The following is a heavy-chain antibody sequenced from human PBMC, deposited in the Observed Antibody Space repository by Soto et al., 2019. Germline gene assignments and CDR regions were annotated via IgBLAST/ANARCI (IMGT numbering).Heavy chain of an antibody. CDR2: IGTAGDT. D-gene: IGHD4-17*01. CDR3: ARDYGEHYYYGMDV. Sequence: PGGSLILSCAASGFTFSSYDMHWVRQATGKGLEWVSAIGTAGDTYYPGSVKGRFTISRENAKNSLYLQMNSLRAEDTAVYYCARDYGEHYYYGMDVWGQGTTVTVSS. CDR1: GFTFSSYD. V-gene: IGHV3-13*01. J-gene: IGHJ6*02.